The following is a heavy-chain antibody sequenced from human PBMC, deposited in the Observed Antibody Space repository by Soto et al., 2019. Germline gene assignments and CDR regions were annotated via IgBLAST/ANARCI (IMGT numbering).Heavy chain of an antibody. Sequence: SETLSLTCTVSGGSISSYYWSWIRQPPGKGLEWIGYIYYSGSTNYNPSLKSRVTISVDTSKNQFSLKLSSVTAADTAVYYCARGTYYYDSSGYYFDYWGQGTLVTVSS. V-gene: IGHV4-59*01. J-gene: IGHJ4*02. CDR3: ARGTYYYDSSGYYFDY. CDR2: IYYSGST. CDR1: GGSISSYY. D-gene: IGHD3-22*01.